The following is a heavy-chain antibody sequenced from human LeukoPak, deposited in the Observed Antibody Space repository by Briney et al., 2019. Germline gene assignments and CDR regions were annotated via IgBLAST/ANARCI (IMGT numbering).Heavy chain of an antibody. CDR3: ARDSALAQAVMFDY. V-gene: IGHV4-4*07. J-gene: IGHJ4*02. D-gene: IGHD6-19*01. Sequence: TSETLSLTCIVSGGSITTDHWSWIRQSAGREMEWIGRISASGSTSYNPSLKSRVTMSVDTSKNQFSLKVSSVTAADTAVYYCARDSALAQAVMFDYWGQGTLVTVSS. CDR2: ISASGST. CDR1: GGSITTDH.